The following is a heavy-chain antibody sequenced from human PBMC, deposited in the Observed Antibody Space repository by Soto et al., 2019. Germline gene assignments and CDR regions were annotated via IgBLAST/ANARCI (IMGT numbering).Heavy chain of an antibody. CDR2: INHAGST. Sequence: ASETLSLTCGIYRQSFSANYWSWIRQSPGKGLEWLGEINHAGSTDYNPSLKSRVTISADTSKNQFSLNLTSVTAADTAVYYCATGGLFSVWGQGTPVTVSS. D-gene: IGHD3-3*01. CDR3: ATGGLFSV. V-gene: IGHV4-34*01. CDR1: RQSFSANY. J-gene: IGHJ4*02.